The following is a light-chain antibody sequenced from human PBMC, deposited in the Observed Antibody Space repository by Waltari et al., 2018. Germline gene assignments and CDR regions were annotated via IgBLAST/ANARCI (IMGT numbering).Light chain of an antibody. CDR1: QNISRW. CDR2: RAS. CDR3: QQYYTYSPFT. Sequence: DIQMTQSPSTLSASVGDRVTITCRASQNISRWMAWYQHKPGKAPKHLIYRASSLEGGVPSRFGGSGSGTEFTLTISSLQPDDFATYFCQQYYTYSPFTFGQGTRLEIK. J-gene: IGKJ5*01. V-gene: IGKV1-5*03.